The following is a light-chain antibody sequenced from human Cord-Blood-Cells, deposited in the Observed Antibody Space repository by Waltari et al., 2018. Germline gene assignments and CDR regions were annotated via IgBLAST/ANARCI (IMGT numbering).Light chain of an antibody. Sequence: DIQMTQSPSSLSASVGDRVTITCRASQSISSYLNWYQQKPVKAPKLLIYAASSLQSGVPARFSGSGSGTDCTLTISSLQPEDIATYYCQQSYSTPMYTFGQGTKLEIK. J-gene: IGKJ2*01. CDR3: QQSYSTPMYT. V-gene: IGKV1-39*01. CDR1: QSISSY. CDR2: AAS.